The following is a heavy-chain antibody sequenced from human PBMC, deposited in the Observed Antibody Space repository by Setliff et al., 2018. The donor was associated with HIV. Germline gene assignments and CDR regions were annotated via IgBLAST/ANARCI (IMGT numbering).Heavy chain of an antibody. CDR3: VRDYGSGTNFFYSMDV. CDR1: GFTFGSYS. V-gene: IGHV3-21*01. Sequence: PGRSLRLSCAASGFTFGSYSMNWVRQAPGKGLEWISSISSSSTFIHYANSVSGRFTISRDSAKNSLYLQMNSLRAEDTAVYYCVRDYGSGTNFFYSMDVWGKGTTVTVSS. J-gene: IGHJ6*03. CDR2: ISSSSTFI. D-gene: IGHD3-10*01.